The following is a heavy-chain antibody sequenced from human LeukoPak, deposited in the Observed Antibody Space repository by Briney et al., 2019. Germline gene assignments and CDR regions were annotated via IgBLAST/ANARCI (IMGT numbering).Heavy chain of an antibody. CDR1: GGSISSSSYY. CDR2: IYYSGST. J-gene: IGHJ6*03. Sequence: SETLSLTCTVSGGSISSSSYYWGWIRQPPGKGLEWIGSIYYSGSTYYNPSLKSRVTISVDTSKNQFSLKLSSVTAADTAVYYCARGSDYDYYYMDVWGKGTTVTISS. D-gene: IGHD6-19*01. CDR3: ARGSDYDYYYMDV. V-gene: IGHV4-39*07.